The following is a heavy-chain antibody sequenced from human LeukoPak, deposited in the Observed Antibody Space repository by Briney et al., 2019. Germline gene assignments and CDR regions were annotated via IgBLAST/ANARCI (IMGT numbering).Heavy chain of an antibody. V-gene: IGHV3-23*01. CDR2: ISGSGSGGST. J-gene: IGHJ4*02. CDR1: GFTFSSSA. CDR3: ARDFWSGYNIDY. Sequence: PGGSLRLSCAASGFTFSSSAMSWVRQAPGKGLEWVSSISGSGSGGSTYYADSVRGRFTISRDNAKNSLYLQMNSLRAEDTAVYYCARDFWSGYNIDYWGQGTLVTVSS. D-gene: IGHD3-3*01.